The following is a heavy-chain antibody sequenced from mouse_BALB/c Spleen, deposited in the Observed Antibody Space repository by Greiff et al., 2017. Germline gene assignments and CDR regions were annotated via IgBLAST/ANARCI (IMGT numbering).Heavy chain of an antibody. D-gene: IGHD1-1*01. CDR1: GYTFTSYY. V-gene: IGHV1S56*01. CDR3: ARRSYDSRDWLAY. CDR2: IYPGNVNT. J-gene: IGHJ3*01. Sequence: QVQLQQSGPELVKPGASVRISCTASGYTFTSYYIHWVKQRPGQGLEWMGWIYPGNVNTKYNEKFKGKATLTTDKSSSTAYMQLSSLTSEDAAVYFCARRSYDSRDWLAYWGQGTLVTVSA.